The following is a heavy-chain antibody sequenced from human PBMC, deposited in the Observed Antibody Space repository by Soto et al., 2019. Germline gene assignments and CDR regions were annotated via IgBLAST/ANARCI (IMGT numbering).Heavy chain of an antibody. D-gene: IGHD3-22*01. CDR1: GYTFTSYG. CDR3: ARDSSDYDSSGLFDY. Sequence: ASVKVSCKASGYTFTSYGISWVRQAPGQGLEWMGWISAYNGNTNYAQKLQGRVTMTTDTPTSTAYMELRSLRSDDTAVYYCARDSSDYDSSGLFDYWGQGTLVTVSS. J-gene: IGHJ4*02. CDR2: ISAYNGNT. V-gene: IGHV1-18*01.